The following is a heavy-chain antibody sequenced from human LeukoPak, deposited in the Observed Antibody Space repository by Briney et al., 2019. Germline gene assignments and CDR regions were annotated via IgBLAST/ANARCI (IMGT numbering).Heavy chain of an antibody. D-gene: IGHD6-19*01. Sequence: SETLSLTCTVSGGSISSYYWSWIRQPPGQGLEWIGYIYYSGSTNYNPSLKSRVTISVDTSKYQFSLKLSSVTAADTAVYYCARIVGIAVAGTFWFDPWGQGTLVTVSS. CDR2: IYYSGST. CDR1: GGSISSYY. J-gene: IGHJ5*02. V-gene: IGHV4-59*08. CDR3: ARIVGIAVAGTFWFDP.